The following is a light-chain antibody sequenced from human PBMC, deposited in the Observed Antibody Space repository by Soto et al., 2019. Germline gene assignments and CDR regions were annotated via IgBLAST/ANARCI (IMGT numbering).Light chain of an antibody. CDR1: QSISSW. V-gene: IGKV1-39*01. CDR3: QQSYSTPRT. Sequence: DIPITQSPSTLSASVGDRVTITCRASQSISSWLAWYQQQPGKAPKLLIYAASSLQSGVPSRFSGSGSGTDFTLTISSLQHEYFATYYCQQSYSTPRTFGQGTKVDIK. CDR2: AAS. J-gene: IGKJ1*01.